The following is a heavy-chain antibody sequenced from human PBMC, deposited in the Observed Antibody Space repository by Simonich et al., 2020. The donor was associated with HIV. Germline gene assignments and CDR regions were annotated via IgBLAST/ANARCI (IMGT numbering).Heavy chain of an antibody. CDR2: ISAKKGNT. CDR1: RYYLTTHA. V-gene: IGHV1-18*01. D-gene: IGHD1-1*01. J-gene: IGHJ4*02. Sequence: QVQLVQSGAEVKKPGASVKVSCKSSRYYLTTHAINWVRQAPGQGREWMGGISAKKGNTNYAQKFQGRVTMTTDISTSTTYRELRSLRSDDTAVYYCARSIWNLQDAIDFWGQGTLVTVSS. CDR3: ARSIWNLQDAIDF.